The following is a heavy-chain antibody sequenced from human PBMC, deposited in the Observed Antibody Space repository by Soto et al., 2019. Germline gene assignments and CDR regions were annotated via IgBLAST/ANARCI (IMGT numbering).Heavy chain of an antibody. CDR3: ARVYGSSGWYGFVY. J-gene: IGHJ4*02. CDR1: VYTFTSYG. CDR2: ISAYNGNT. V-gene: IGHV1-18*01. D-gene: IGHD6-19*01. Sequence: ASVKVSCKASVYTFTSYGISWVRQAPGQGLEWMGWISAYNGNTNYAQKLQGRVTMTTDTSTSTAYMELRSLRSDDTAVYYCARVYGSSGWYGFVYWGQGTLVTVSS.